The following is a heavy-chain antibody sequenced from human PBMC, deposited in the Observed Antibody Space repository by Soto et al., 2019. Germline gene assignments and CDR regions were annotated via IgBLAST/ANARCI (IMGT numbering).Heavy chain of an antibody. Sequence: QVQLVESGGGVVQPGRSLRLSCAASGFTFSNYGMHWVRQAPGKGLEWVAVIWYDGSNKYYAESVKGRFTISRDNSKNTLYRQMNSLRAEDTAVYYCARDTNYYGSGSFGMDVWGQGTTVTVSS. CDR1: GFTFSNYG. J-gene: IGHJ6*02. V-gene: IGHV3-33*01. CDR2: IWYDGSNK. D-gene: IGHD3-10*01. CDR3: ARDTNYYGSGSFGMDV.